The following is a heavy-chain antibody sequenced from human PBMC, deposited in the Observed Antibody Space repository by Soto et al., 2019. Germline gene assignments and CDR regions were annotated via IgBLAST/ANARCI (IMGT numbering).Heavy chain of an antibody. Sequence: GGSLRLSCAASGFTFSSYAMSWVRQAPGQGLRWVSTISGSGDGTFYADSVKGRFSISRDNSKSTVFLQLSSLRAEDTGVYYCAKSGAAVSATPWFDPWGRGTLVTVSS. D-gene: IGHD2-15*01. J-gene: IGHJ5*02. V-gene: IGHV3-23*01. CDR2: ISGSGDGT. CDR3: AKSGAAVSATPWFDP. CDR1: GFTFSSYA.